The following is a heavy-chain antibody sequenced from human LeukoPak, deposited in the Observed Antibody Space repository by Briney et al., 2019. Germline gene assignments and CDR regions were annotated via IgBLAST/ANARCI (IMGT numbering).Heavy chain of an antibody. CDR3: ARGKGSTIVPWESFDY. V-gene: IGHV1-2*02. CDR1: GYTFTGYY. Sequence: GASVKVSCKASGYTFTGYYMHWVRQAPGQGLEWMGWINPNSGGTNYAQKLQGRVTMTTDTSTSTAYMELRSLRSDDTAVYYCARGKGSTIVPWESFDYWGQGTLVTVSS. J-gene: IGHJ4*02. CDR2: INPNSGGT. D-gene: IGHD1-26*01.